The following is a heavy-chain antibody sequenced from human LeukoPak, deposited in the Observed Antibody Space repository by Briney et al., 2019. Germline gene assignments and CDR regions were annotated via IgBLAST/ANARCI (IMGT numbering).Heavy chain of an antibody. V-gene: IGHV5-51*01. D-gene: IGHD2-2*01. Sequence: GEALKISFKGSGYRFTSYWIGWVRPMPGKGRGWMGIIYPGDSDTRYSPSFQGQVTISADKSISTAYLQWSSLKASDTAMYYCARPLRYCSSTSCTTGGFDPWGQGTLVTVSS. CDR3: ARPLRYCSSTSCTTGGFDP. CDR2: IYPGDSDT. J-gene: IGHJ5*02. CDR1: GYRFTSYW.